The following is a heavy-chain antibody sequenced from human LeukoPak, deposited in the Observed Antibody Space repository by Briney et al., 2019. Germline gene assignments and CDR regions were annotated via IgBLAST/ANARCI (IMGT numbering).Heavy chain of an antibody. CDR3: ARGLSAIVY. Sequence: SETLSLTRAVYGGSFKGYYWSWIRQPPGKGLEWIGEINHSGSTNYNPSLKSRVTISVDTSKNQFSLKLSSVTAADTAVYYCARGLSAIVYWGQGTLVTVSS. V-gene: IGHV4-34*01. CDR1: GGSFKGYY. J-gene: IGHJ4*02. CDR2: INHSGST. D-gene: IGHD2-15*01.